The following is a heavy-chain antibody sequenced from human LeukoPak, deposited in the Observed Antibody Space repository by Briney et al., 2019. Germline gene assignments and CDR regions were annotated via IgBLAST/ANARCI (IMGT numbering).Heavy chain of an antibody. Sequence: GGSLRLSCAASGFTFSSYWMNWSRQAPGKGLEWVASINHNGNVNYYVDSVKGRFTISRDNAKNSLYLQMSNLRAEDTAVYFCARGGGLDVWGQGATVTVSS. V-gene: IGHV3-7*03. D-gene: IGHD3-16*01. CDR2: INHNGNVN. CDR1: GFTFSSYW. CDR3: ARGGGLDV. J-gene: IGHJ6*02.